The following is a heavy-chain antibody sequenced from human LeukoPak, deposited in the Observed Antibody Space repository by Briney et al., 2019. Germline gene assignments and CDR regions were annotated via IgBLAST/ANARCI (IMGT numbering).Heavy chain of an antibody. Sequence: SETLSLTCTVSGYSISSGYYWAWIRQPPGKGLEWIGNIYHTGSTYYNPSLKSRVTISVDTSKNQFSLKLSSVTAADTAVYYCAKALDGYYGSGSYYDSLGPWGQGTLVTVSS. CDR1: GYSISSGYY. D-gene: IGHD3-10*01. J-gene: IGHJ5*02. CDR3: AKALDGYYGSGSYYDSLGP. V-gene: IGHV4-38-2*02. CDR2: IYHTGST.